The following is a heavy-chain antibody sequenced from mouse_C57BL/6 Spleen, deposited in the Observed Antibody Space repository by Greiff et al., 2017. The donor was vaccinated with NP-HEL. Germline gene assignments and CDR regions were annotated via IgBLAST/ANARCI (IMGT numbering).Heavy chain of an antibody. D-gene: IGHD2-5*01. Sequence: EVKVEESGGGLVQPGGSMKLSCVASGFTFSNYWMNWVRQSPEKGLEWVAQIRLKSDNYATHYAESVKGRFTISRDDSKSSVYLQMNNLRAEDTGIYYCTPYSNQAWFAYWGQGTLVTVSA. V-gene: IGHV6-3*01. CDR1: GFTFSNYW. CDR2: IRLKSDNYAT. J-gene: IGHJ3*01. CDR3: TPYSNQAWFAY.